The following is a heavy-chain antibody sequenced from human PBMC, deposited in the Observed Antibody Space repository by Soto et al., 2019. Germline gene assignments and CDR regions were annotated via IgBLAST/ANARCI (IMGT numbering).Heavy chain of an antibody. V-gene: IGHV1-18*04. Sequence: QVQLVQSGAEVRKPGASVKVSCKTSGYTITNYGISWVRQAPGQGLEWMGWISAYNGDTKYAQKFQGRITMTTESFTNTAYMEVRNLRSDDTAVYYCTRGPSNWPEDYWGQGTLVTVSS. CDR2: ISAYNGDT. D-gene: IGHD2-15*01. CDR1: GYTITNYG. J-gene: IGHJ4*02. CDR3: TRGPSNWPEDY.